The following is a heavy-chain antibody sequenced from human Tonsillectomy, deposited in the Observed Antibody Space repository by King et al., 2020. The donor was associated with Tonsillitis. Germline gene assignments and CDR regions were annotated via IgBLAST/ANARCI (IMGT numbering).Heavy chain of an antibody. V-gene: IGHV3-30*18. CDR3: AKARVGSSWPYYYYGMDV. J-gene: IGHJ6*02. D-gene: IGHD6-13*01. CDR1: GFTFSSYG. Sequence: VQLVESGGGVVQPGRSLRLSCAASGFTFSSYGMHWVRQAPGKGLEWVAVISYDGSNKYYADSVKGRFTISRDNSKNTLYLQMNCLRAEDTAVYYCAKARVGSSWPYYYYGMDVWGQGTTVTVSS. CDR2: ISYDGSNK.